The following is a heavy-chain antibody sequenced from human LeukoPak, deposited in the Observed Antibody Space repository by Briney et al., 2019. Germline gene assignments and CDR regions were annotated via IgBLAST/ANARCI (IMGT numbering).Heavy chain of an antibody. CDR3: ARRGYYDSSGYYYFDY. V-gene: IGHV3-30*04. Sequence: GGSLRLSCAASGFTFSSYAMHWVRQAPGKGLEWVAVISYDGSNKYYADSVKGRFTISRDNSKNTLYPQMNSLRAEDTAVYYCARRGYYDSSGYYYFDYWGQGTLVTVSS. D-gene: IGHD3-22*01. CDR1: GFTFSSYA. CDR2: ISYDGSNK. J-gene: IGHJ4*02.